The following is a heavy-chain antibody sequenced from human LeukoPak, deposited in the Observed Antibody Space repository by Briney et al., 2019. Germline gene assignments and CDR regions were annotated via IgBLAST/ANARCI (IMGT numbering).Heavy chain of an antibody. D-gene: IGHD2-2*01. V-gene: IGHV3-15*01. CDR1: GFTFSNAW. J-gene: IGHJ3*02. CDR2: IKGKIDGETT. CDR3: TTAPAAFDI. Sequence: GGSLRLSCAASGFTFSNAWMSWVRQAPGKGLEWVGRIKGKIDGETTDYAAPVKGRFTISRDDSKNTLYLHLNSLKTEDTAVYYCTTAPAAFDIWGQGTMVIVSS.